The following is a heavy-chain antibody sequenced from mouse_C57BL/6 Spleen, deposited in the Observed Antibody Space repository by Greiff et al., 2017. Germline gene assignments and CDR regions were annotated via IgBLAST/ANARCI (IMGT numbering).Heavy chain of an antibody. D-gene: IGHD1-3*01. CDR3: ARGMSKWGAMDY. CDR1: GYSITSGYY. J-gene: IGHJ4*01. CDR2: ISYDGSN. V-gene: IGHV3-6*01. Sequence: EVKLMESGPGLVKPSQSLSLTCSVTGYSITSGYYWNWIRQFPGNKLEWMGYISYDGSNNYNPSLKNRISITRDTSKNQFFLKLNSVTTEDTATYYCARGMSKWGAMDYWGQGTSVTVSS.